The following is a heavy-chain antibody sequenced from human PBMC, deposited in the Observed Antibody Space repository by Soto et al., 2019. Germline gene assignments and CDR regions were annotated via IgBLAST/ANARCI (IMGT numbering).Heavy chain of an antibody. CDR1: GFTFSSCA. D-gene: IGHD4-17*01. Sequence: EVQLLESGGGLVQPGGSLRLSCAASGFTFSSCAMSWVRQAPGKGLEWVSGISASGGTTYYADSVKGRFTISRDNSRDTLYLQINSLRVEDTAVYYCAKGLAVYDFDCWGQGTLITVSS. CDR3: AKGLAVYDFDC. J-gene: IGHJ4*02. CDR2: ISASGGTT. V-gene: IGHV3-23*01.